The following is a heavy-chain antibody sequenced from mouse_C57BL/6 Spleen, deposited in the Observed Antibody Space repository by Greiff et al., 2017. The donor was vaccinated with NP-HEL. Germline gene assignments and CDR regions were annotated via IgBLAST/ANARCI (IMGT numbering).Heavy chain of an antibody. V-gene: IGHV1-22*01. CDR1: GYTFTDYN. D-gene: IGHD2-3*01. J-gene: IGHJ4*01. Sequence: VQLQQSGPELVKPGASVKMSCKASGYTFTDYNMHWVKQSHGKSLEWIGYINPNNGGTSYNQKFKGKATLTVNKSSSTAYMELRSLTSEDSAVYYCASYDGYSFYAMDYWGQGTSVTVSS. CDR3: ASYDGYSFYAMDY. CDR2: INPNNGGT.